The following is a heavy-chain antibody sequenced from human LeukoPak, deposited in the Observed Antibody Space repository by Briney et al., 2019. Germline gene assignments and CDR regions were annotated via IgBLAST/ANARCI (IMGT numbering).Heavy chain of an antibody. Sequence: GESLKISCKGSGYRFTSYWIGWVRQMPGKGLEWMGIIYPGDSDTRYSPSFQGQVTISSDKSISTAYLQGSSPEASDTAMYYFASDYGYSYGSSSWGQGTLVTVSS. CDR3: ASDYGYSYGSSS. CDR1: GYRFTSYW. CDR2: IYPGDSDT. J-gene: IGHJ5*02. D-gene: IGHD5-18*01. V-gene: IGHV5-51*01.